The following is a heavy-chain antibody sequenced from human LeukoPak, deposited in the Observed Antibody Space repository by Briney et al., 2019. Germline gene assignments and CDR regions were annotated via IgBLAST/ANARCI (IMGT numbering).Heavy chain of an antibody. D-gene: IGHD3-16*02. V-gene: IGHV1-2*02. CDR2: INPNSGGT. CDR1: GYTFTSYG. CDR3: AIGTSFDY. Sequence: ASVKVSCKASGYTFTSYGISWVRQAPGQGLEWMGWINPNSGGTNYAQKFQGRVTMTRDTSISTAYMELRSLRSDDTAVYYCAIGTSFDYWGQGTLVTVSS. J-gene: IGHJ4*02.